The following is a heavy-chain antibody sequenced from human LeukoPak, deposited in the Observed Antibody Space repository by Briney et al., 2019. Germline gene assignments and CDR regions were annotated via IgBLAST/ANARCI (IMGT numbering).Heavy chain of an antibody. Sequence: GGSLRLSCAASGFTFSSYSMNWVRQAPGKGLEWVSYISSSSSTIYYADSVKGRFTISRDNSKNTLYLQMNNLRAEDTGVYYCARRVAVADNYFDYWGQGTLVTVSS. CDR3: ARRVAVADNYFDY. J-gene: IGHJ4*02. CDR2: ISSSSSTI. CDR1: GFTFSSYS. V-gene: IGHV3-48*01. D-gene: IGHD6-19*01.